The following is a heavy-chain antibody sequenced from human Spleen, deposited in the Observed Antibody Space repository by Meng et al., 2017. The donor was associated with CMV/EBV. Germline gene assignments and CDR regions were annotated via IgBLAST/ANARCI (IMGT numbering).Heavy chain of an antibody. D-gene: IGHD4-11*01. V-gene: IGHV3-48*03. J-gene: IGHJ2*01. CDR3: ARMTRSAWYFDL. Sequence: GESLKISCAASGFTLSSYEMNWVRQAPGKGLEWVSYISRSGTTIYYADSVKGRFTISRDNAKNSLYLQMNSLRAEDTAVYYCARMTRSAWYFDLWGRGTLVTVSS. CDR1: GFTLSSYE. CDR2: ISRSGTTI.